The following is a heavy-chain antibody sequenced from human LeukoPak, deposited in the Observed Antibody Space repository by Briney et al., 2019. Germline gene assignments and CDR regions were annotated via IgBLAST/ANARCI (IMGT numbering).Heavy chain of an antibody. CDR1: GYTFTSYG. Sequence: GASVKVSCKASGYTFTSYGISWVRQAPGQGLEWMGRIIPILGIANYAQKFQGRVTITADKSTSTAYMELSSLRSEDTAVYYCAREEYCSGGSCQGWFDPWGQGTLVTVSS. CDR3: AREEYCSGGSCQGWFDP. J-gene: IGHJ5*02. CDR2: IIPILGIA. D-gene: IGHD2-15*01. V-gene: IGHV1-69*04.